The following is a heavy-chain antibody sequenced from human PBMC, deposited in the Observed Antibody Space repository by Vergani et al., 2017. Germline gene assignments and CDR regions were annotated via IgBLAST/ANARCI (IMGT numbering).Heavy chain of an antibody. CDR3: ARSSSWYGQFDY. Sequence: QVQLQESGPGLVKPSETLSLTCTVSGGSISSYYWSWSRQPPGKGLEWIGYIYYSGSTNYNPSLKSRVTISVDTSKNLFSLKLSSVTAADTAVYYCARSSSWYGQFDYWGQGTLVTVSS. CDR2: IYYSGST. V-gene: IGHV4-59*01. D-gene: IGHD6-13*01. J-gene: IGHJ4*02. CDR1: GGSISSYY.